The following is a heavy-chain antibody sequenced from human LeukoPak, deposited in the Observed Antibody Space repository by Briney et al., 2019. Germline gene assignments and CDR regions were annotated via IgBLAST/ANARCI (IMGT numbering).Heavy chain of an antibody. J-gene: IGHJ4*02. Sequence: PSETLSLTCTVSGGSISSSSYYWGWIRQPPGKGLEWIGSIYYSGSTYYNPSLKSRVTISVDTSKNQFSLKLSSVTAADTAVYYCAREYCSSTSCKGTPFDYWGQGTLVTVSS. CDR2: IYYSGST. CDR1: GGSISSSSYY. D-gene: IGHD2-2*01. CDR3: AREYCSSTSCKGTPFDY. V-gene: IGHV4-39*02.